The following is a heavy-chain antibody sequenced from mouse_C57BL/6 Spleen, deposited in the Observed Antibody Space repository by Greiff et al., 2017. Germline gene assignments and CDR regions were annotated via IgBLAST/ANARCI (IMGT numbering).Heavy chain of an antibody. J-gene: IGHJ3*01. CDR2: INPGSGGT. D-gene: IGHD3-1*01. CDR1: GYAFTNYL. CDR3: ARSGTDWFAY. V-gene: IGHV1-54*01. Sequence: VKLMESGAELVRPGTSVKVSCKASGYAFTNYLIEWVKQRPGQGLEWIGVINPGSGGTNYNEKFKGKATLTADKSSSTAYMQLSSLTSEDSAVYFCARSGTDWFAYWGQGTLVTVSA.